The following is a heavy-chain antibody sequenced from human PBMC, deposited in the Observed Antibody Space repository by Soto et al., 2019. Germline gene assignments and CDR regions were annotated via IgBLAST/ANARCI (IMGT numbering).Heavy chain of an antibody. J-gene: IGHJ5*02. Sequence: SETLSLTCTVSVGSISSGGYYLSWIRQHPGKGLEWIGYIYYSGSTYYNPSLKSRVTISVDTSKNQLSLKLSSVTAADTAVYYCARETLRQGWFEPSGQGTMVTVSS. CDR1: VGSISSGGYY. CDR3: ARETLRQGWFEP. CDR2: IYYSGST. V-gene: IGHV4-31*03.